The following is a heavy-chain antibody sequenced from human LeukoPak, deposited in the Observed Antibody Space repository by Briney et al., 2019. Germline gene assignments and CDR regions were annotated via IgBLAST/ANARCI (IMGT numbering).Heavy chain of an antibody. CDR2: IYYSGST. V-gene: IGHV4-39*07. CDR1: GGSISSSSYY. Sequence: PSETLSLTCTVSGGSISSSSYYWGWIRQPPGKGLEWIGSIYYSGSTYYNPSLKSRVTISVDTSKNQFSLKLSSVTAADTAVYYCAPEVSSWYRHFDYWGQGTLVTVSS. D-gene: IGHD6-13*01. CDR3: APEVSSWYRHFDY. J-gene: IGHJ4*02.